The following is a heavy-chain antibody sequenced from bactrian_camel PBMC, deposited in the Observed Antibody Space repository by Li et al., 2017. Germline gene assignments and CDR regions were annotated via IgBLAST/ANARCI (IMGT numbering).Heavy chain of an antibody. V-gene: IGHV3S60*01. D-gene: IGHD3*01. Sequence: VQLAESGGGSVQAGGSLTLSCAISGDTGNNHCLAWFRQTPGKEREAVACIETDGTPHYADSVRGRFTISKGSAKDDLFLEMTSLKPEDSATYYCARGRTPRQLCSSALAQDFGYWGQGTQVTVS. J-gene: IGHJ6*01. CDR3: ARGRTPRQLCSSALAQDFGY. CDR2: IETDGTP. CDR1: GDTGNNHC.